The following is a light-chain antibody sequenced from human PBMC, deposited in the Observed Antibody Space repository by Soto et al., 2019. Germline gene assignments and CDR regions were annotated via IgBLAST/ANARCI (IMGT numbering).Light chain of an antibody. CDR1: QSISSY. CDR2: AAS. CDR3: QQSYNTPLT. V-gene: IGKV1-39*01. J-gene: IGKJ3*01. Sequence: DIQMTQSPSSLSAPVGDRVTVACRASQSISSYLNWYQQKPGKAPKFLIYAASSLQSGVPSRFSGSGSGTDFTLTISSLQPEDFATYYCQQSYNTPLTFGPGTKVDIK.